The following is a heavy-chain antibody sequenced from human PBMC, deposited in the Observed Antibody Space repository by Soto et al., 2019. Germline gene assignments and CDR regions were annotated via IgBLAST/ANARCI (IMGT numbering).Heavy chain of an antibody. CDR1: GFTFSSYA. D-gene: IGHD6-13*01. Sequence: GGSLRLSCAASGFTFSSYAMHWVRQAPGKGLEWVAVISYDGSNKYYADSVKGRFTISRDNSKNTLYLQMNSLRAEDTAVYYCARGENAADWAYYYYGMDVWGQGTTVTVSS. V-gene: IGHV3-30-3*01. J-gene: IGHJ6*02. CDR2: ISYDGSNK. CDR3: ARGENAADWAYYYYGMDV.